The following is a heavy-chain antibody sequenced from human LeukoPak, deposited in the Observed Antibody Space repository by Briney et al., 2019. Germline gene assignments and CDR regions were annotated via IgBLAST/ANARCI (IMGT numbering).Heavy chain of an antibody. V-gene: IGHV4-34*01. D-gene: IGHD5-18*01. J-gene: IGHJ4*02. CDR3: ARTIQLWSPAYFDY. CDR1: GGSFSGYY. CDR2: INHSGST. Sequence: KSSETLSLTCAVYGGSFSGYYWSWIRQPPGKGLEWIGEINHSGSTNYNPSLKSRVTISVDTSKNQFSLKLSSVTAADTAVYYCARTIQLWSPAYFDYWGQGTLVTVSS.